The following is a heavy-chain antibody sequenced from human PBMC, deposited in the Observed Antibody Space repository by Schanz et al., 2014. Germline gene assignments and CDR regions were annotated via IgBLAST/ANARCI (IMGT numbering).Heavy chain of an antibody. J-gene: IGHJ4*02. Sequence: VELVESGGGVVQPGRSLRLSCAASGFTFSRHAMHWVRQAPGKGLEWVGRIKSNSHGGTADYAAPVKGRFSFSRDDSKTTVYLLMNSLKTEDTAVYYCTTDFYGAGSYWSPFDFWGQGTLVTVSS. CDR2: IKSNSHGGTA. V-gene: IGHV3-15*01. CDR1: GFTFSRHA. CDR3: TTDFYGAGSYWSPFDF. D-gene: IGHD3-10*01.